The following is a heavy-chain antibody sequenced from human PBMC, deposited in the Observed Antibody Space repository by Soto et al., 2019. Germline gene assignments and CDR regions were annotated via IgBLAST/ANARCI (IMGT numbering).Heavy chain of an antibody. J-gene: IGHJ3*02. CDR3: ARVPMTTVKTKRAFDI. Sequence: PSQTLSLTCAISGDSVSSNSAAWNWIRQSPSRGLEWLGRTYYRSKWYNDYAVSVKSRITINPDTSKNQFSLQLNSVTPEDTAVYYCARVPMTTVKTKRAFDIWGQGTMVTVSS. V-gene: IGHV6-1*01. CDR1: GDSVSSNSAA. D-gene: IGHD4-17*01. CDR2: TYYRSKWYN.